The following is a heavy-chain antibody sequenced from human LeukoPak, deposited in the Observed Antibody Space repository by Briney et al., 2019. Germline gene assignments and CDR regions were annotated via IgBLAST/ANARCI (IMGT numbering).Heavy chain of an antibody. CDR3: ARGYCSSTSCPKVGPDY. J-gene: IGHJ4*02. CDR2: VFYSGTT. Sequence: KPSETLSLTCTVSGGSVSSRTYYWGWIRQPPGKGLEWVGSVFYSGTTYYNPSLKSRVTISVDTSKNQFSLKLSSVTAADTAVYYCARGYCSSTSCPKVGPDYWGQGTLVTVSS. CDR1: GGSVSSRTYY. D-gene: IGHD2-2*01. V-gene: IGHV4-39*07.